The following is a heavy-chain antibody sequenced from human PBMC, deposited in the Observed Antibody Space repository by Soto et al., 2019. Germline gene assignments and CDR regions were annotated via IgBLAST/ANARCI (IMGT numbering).Heavy chain of an antibody. CDR1: GFTSSTYG. D-gene: IGHD2-15*01. CDR3: VLGHCSGGTCYSGYYGMDV. CDR2: ISPYNDNT. V-gene: IGHV1-18*01. Sequence: ASVKVSCKASGFTSSTYGLTWVRQAPGQGLEWLGWISPYNDNTDYAQKVQGRVTMTTETSTNTAYMELRSLRSDDTAVYYCVLGHCSGGTCYSGYYGMDVWGQGTTVTVSS. J-gene: IGHJ6*02.